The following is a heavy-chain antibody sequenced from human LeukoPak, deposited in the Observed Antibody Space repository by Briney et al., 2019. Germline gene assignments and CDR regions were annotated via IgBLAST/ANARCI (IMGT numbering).Heavy chain of an antibody. D-gene: IGHD3-16*02. Sequence: GGSLRLSCAASGFTFSSYGMHWVRQAPGKGLEWVAVIWYDGSNKYYADSVKGRFTISGDNSKNTLYLQMNSLRAEDTAVYYCAREMGVIVMQYYFDYWGQGTLVTVSS. CDR2: IWYDGSNK. CDR1: GFTFSSYG. J-gene: IGHJ4*02. CDR3: AREMGVIVMQYYFDY. V-gene: IGHV3-33*01.